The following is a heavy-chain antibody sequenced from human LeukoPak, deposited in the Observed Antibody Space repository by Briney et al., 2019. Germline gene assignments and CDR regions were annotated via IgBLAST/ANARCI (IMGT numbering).Heavy chain of an antibody. CDR1: GGSISSGSYY. J-gene: IGHJ4*02. CDR3: ARVSGSYGYYFDY. CDR2: IYTSGST. Sequence: SETLSLTCTVSGGSISSGSYYWSWIRQPAGKGLEWIGRIYTSGSTNYNPSLKSRVTISVDTSKNQFALKLSSVTAEDTAVYYCARVSGSYGYYFDYWGQGTLVTVSS. D-gene: IGHD1-26*01. V-gene: IGHV4-61*02.